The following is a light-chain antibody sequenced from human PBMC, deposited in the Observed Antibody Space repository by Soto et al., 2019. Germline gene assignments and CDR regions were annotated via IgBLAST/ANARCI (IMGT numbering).Light chain of an antibody. CDR3: QQYNSYPRT. CDR1: QRISNW. CDR2: DAS. V-gene: IGKV1-5*01. Sequence: DIQMTQSPSTLSASVGDRVTITCRASQRISNWLAWYQQKPGKAPNLLIYDASSLESGVQSRFSGSGSGTEFTLNIRSLQPEDFATYYCQQYNSYPRTFGQGTKVEIK. J-gene: IGKJ1*01.